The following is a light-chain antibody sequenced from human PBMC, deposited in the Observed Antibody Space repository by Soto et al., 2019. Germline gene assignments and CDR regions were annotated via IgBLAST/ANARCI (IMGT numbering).Light chain of an antibody. V-gene: IGKV1-9*01. Sequence: DIQLTQSPSFLSASVGDRVTITCRVSQGISTYLAWYQQNPGKAPKLLIYAASTLQSGVPSRFSGSGSGTEFTLTISSLQPEDFATYYCQQFNSYPLTFGGGTKVEIK. CDR3: QQFNSYPLT. J-gene: IGKJ4*01. CDR2: AAS. CDR1: QGISTY.